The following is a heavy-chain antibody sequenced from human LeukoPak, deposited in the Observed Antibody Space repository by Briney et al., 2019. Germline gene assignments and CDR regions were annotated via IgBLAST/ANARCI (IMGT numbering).Heavy chain of an antibody. CDR3: ARDYSSRWYDGAFDI. J-gene: IGHJ3*02. CDR2: IYPGDSDT. CDR1: GYSFTSYW. Sequence: GESLKISCKASGYSFTSYWIGWVRQMPGKGLEWMGIIYPGDSDTRYSPSFQGQVTISADKSITTAYLQWSSLKASDTAMYYCARDYSSRWYDGAFDIWGQGTMVTVSS. D-gene: IGHD6-13*01. V-gene: IGHV5-51*01.